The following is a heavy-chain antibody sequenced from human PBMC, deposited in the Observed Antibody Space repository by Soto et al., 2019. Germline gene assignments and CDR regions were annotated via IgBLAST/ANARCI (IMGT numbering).Heavy chain of an antibody. D-gene: IGHD3-3*01. CDR3: ARAGNDFWSGYYSEYYYYYYGMDI. V-gene: IGHV1-69*01. Sequence: QVQLVQSGAEVKKPGSSVKVSCKASGGTFSSYAISWVRQAPGQGLEWMGGIIPIFGTANYAQKFQGRVTITEDESKGTASVELRSLGSEDRAVYYCARAGNDFWSGYYSEYYYYYYGMDIWGQGTTVTVSS. J-gene: IGHJ6*02. CDR2: IIPIFGTA. CDR1: GGTFSSYA.